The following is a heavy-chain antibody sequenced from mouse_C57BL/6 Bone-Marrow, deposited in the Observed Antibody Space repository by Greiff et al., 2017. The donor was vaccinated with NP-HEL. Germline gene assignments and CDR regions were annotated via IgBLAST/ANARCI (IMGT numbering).Heavy chain of an antibody. Sequence: EVKLVESGGGLVKPGGSLKLSCAASGFTFSDYGMHWVRQAPEKGLEWVAYISSGSSTIYYADTVKGRFTISRDNAKNTLFLQMTSLRSEDTAMYYCARHYYGSRTGYFDVWGTGTTVTVSS. CDR3: ARHYYGSRTGYFDV. CDR2: ISSGSSTI. J-gene: IGHJ1*03. V-gene: IGHV5-17*01. CDR1: GFTFSDYG. D-gene: IGHD1-1*01.